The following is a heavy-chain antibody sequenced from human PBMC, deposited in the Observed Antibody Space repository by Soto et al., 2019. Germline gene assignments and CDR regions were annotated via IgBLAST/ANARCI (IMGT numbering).Heavy chain of an antibody. CDR2: ILHNETP. CDR1: GFMFSTYA. CDR3: AKDLFPTSGKRFFFES. Sequence: PGGSLILSCAASGFMFSTYAMTWVRQAPGRGLEWVSTILHNETPFYTDSVKGRFTISRDNVRGTLYLQMNGLRLEDAALYYCAKDLFPTSGKRFFFESWGQGTLVTVSS. D-gene: IGHD3-10*01. V-gene: IGHV3-23*01. J-gene: IGHJ4*02.